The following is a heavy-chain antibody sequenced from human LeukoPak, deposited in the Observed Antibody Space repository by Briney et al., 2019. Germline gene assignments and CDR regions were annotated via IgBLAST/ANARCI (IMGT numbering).Heavy chain of an antibody. CDR1: GFTFDDYA. V-gene: IGHV3-9*01. D-gene: IGHD3-22*01. CDR3: AKAFYDSSGYYVPIDY. CDR2: ISWNNGSI. J-gene: IGHJ4*02. Sequence: PGGSLRLSCAASGFTFDDYAMHWVRQAPGKGLEWVSGISWNNGSIGYADSVKGRFTISRDNAKNSLYLQMNSLRAEDTALYYCAKAFYDSSGYYVPIDYWGQGTLVTVSS.